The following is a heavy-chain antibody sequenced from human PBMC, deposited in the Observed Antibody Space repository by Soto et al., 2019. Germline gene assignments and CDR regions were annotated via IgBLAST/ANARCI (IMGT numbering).Heavy chain of an antibody. Sequence: QVQLVESGGGVVQPGRSLRRSCAASGFTFSSYGMHWVRQAPGKGLEWVAVIWYDGSNKYYADSVKGRFTISRDNSKNTLYLQMNSLRAEDTAVYYCARDQGRGYNYGFDYWGQGTLVTVSS. CDR2: IWYDGSNK. V-gene: IGHV3-33*01. J-gene: IGHJ4*02. CDR1: GFTFSSYG. D-gene: IGHD5-18*01. CDR3: ARDQGRGYNYGFDY.